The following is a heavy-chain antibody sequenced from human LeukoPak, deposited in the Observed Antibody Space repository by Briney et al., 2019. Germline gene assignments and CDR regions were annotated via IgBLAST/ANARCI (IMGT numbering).Heavy chain of an antibody. V-gene: IGHV3-33*01. Sequence: GGSLRLSCAASGFTFKNFGMHWVRQAPGKGLEGVAVLWYDGNIHYYTYSVRGRYTMYIDNSMNTLYVHTNSLRGEETAMYVCVRDRGGLQYFDYWGQGTLVTVSS. CDR3: VRDRGGLQYFDY. CDR1: GFTFKNFG. D-gene: IGHD3-16*01. CDR2: LWYDGNIH. J-gene: IGHJ4*02.